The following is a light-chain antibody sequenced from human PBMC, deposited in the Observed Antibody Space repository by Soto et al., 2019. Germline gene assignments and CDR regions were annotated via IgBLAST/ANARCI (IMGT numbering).Light chain of an antibody. V-gene: IGKV3-20*01. CDR3: QQYGSSPRT. CDR2: GAS. CDR1: QSVRSN. Sequence: EIVMTQSPFTLSVSPGERATLSCRASQSVRSNLAWYQQKPGQAPRLLIYGASSRATGIPDRFSGSGSGTDFTLTISRLEPEDFAVYYCQQYGSSPRTFGQGTKVDIK. J-gene: IGKJ1*01.